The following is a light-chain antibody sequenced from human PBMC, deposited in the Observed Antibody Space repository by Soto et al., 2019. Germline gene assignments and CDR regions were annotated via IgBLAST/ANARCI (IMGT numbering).Light chain of an antibody. V-gene: IGKV1-5*01. CDR2: DVS. Sequence: DIQMTQSPSTLSASIGDRVTITCRAIQSINAWLAWYQQKPGKAPKLLIYDVSTLDSGVPSRFSGSASGTEFTLPISSLESDDFATYYCQQYHRYSTFGQGTRVDIK. CDR3: QQYHRYST. J-gene: IGKJ1*01. CDR1: QSINAW.